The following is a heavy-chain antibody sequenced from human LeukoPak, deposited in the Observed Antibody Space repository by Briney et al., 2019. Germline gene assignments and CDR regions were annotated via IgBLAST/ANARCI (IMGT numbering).Heavy chain of an antibody. Sequence: PGGSLRLSCAASGFSFSTQRMHWVRQAPGKGLVWVSYINIDERITGYADSVKGRFTISRDNAKNSLYLQMNNLRVEDTAMYYCAGGTGFIIKDWGQGTLVTVSS. CDR2: INIDERIT. J-gene: IGHJ4*02. D-gene: IGHD3-9*01. CDR3: AGGTGFIIKD. CDR1: GFSFSTQR. V-gene: IGHV3-74*01.